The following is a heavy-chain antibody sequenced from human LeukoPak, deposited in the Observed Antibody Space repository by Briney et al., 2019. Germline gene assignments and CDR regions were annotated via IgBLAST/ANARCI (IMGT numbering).Heavy chain of an antibody. V-gene: IGHV3-30*03. CDR2: ISYDGSNK. Sequence: PGGSLRLSCAASGFTFSSYGMHWVRQAPGKGLEWVAVISYDGSNKYYADSVKGRFTISRDNSKNTLYLQMNSLRAEDTAVYYCARDYDYGDYYFDYWGQGTLVTVSS. J-gene: IGHJ4*02. D-gene: IGHD4-17*01. CDR1: GFTFSSYG. CDR3: ARDYDYGDYYFDY.